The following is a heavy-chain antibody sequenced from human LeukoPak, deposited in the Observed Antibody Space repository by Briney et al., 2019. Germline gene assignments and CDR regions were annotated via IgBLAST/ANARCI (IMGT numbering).Heavy chain of an antibody. V-gene: IGHV3-64*01. CDR1: GFTFSIYA. D-gene: IGHD6-19*01. CDR3: VRDRGGSGWYYFDY. J-gene: IGHJ4*02. Sequence: GGSLRLSCAASGFTFSIYAMHWVRQGPGKGLEHVSGISYNGSQTYFGNSVKDRFTISRDNAKNTVYLQMASLRVDDMAVYYCVRDRGGSGWYYFDYWGQGILVTVSS. CDR2: ISYNGSQT.